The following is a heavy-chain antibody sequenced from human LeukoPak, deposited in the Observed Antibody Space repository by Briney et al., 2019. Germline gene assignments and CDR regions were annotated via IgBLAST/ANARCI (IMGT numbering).Heavy chain of an antibody. D-gene: IGHD3-3*01. J-gene: IGHJ2*01. V-gene: IGHV3-23*01. CDR2: ISDNGAGT. Sequence: GGSLRLSCAVSGFTFSSYAMSWVRQAPGKGLEWVSSISDNGAGTFYADSVKGRFTISRDNSDKTLYLQMNSLRAEDTAVYYCAKRSLSGTWYFDLWGRGTLVIVSS. CDR1: GFTFSSYA. CDR3: AKRSLSGTWYFDL.